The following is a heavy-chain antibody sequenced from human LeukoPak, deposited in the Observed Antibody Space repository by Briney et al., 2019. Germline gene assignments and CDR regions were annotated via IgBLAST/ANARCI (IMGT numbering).Heavy chain of an antibody. D-gene: IGHD2-2*01. J-gene: IGHJ4*02. V-gene: IGHV4-34*01. CDR1: GGSFSGYY. Sequence: KPSETLSLTCAVYGGSFSGYYWSWIRQPPGKGLEWIGEINHSGSTNYNPSLKSRVTISVDTSKNQFSLKLSSVTAADTAVYYCARPRLRYCSSTSCQTYFDYWGQGTLVTVSS. CDR2: INHSGST. CDR3: ARPRLRYCSSTSCQTYFDY.